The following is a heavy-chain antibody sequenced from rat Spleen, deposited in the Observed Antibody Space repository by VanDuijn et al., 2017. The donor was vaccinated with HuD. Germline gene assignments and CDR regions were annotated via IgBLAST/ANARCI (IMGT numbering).Heavy chain of an antibody. V-gene: IGHV5-7*01. D-gene: IGHD2-7*01. J-gene: IGHJ1*01. Sequence: EVQLVESGGGLVQPGRSLKLSCAASGFTFSDCYMAWVRQAPTKGLEWVATISHDGSNTYYRDSVKGRFTVSRDNAKSTLYLQMDSLRSEDTATYYCARQGYLRDWYFDFWGPGTMVTVSS. CDR1: GFTFSDCY. CDR2: ISHDGSNT. CDR3: ARQGYLRDWYFDF.